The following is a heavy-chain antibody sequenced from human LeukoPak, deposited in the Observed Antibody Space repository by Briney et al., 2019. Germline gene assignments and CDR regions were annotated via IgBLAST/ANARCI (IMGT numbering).Heavy chain of an antibody. J-gene: IGHJ4*02. V-gene: IGHV4-34*01. D-gene: IGHD3-10*01. Sequence: SETLSLTCAVYGGSFSGYYWSWIRQPPGKGLEWIGEINHSGSTNYNPSLKSRVTISVDTSKNQFSLKLSSVTAADTAVYYCARRVRGGPFVYWGQGPLVTVSS. CDR2: INHSGST. CDR3: ARRVRGGPFVY. CDR1: GGSFSGYY.